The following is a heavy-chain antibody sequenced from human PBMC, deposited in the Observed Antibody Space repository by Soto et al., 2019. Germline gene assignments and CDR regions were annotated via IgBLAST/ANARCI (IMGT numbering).Heavy chain of an antibody. V-gene: IGHV1-18*01. CDR3: ARDQGYSTSSTYFYGMDV. CDR1: GYTFTTYG. D-gene: IGHD6-6*01. J-gene: IGHJ6*02. Sequence: QVQLVQSGAEVKKPGASVKVSCKASGYTFTTYGINWVRRARGQGLEWMGWISTYSGNTKYAQKLQGRVSMTTDTSTCIAYMELRSLRSDDTAVYYCARDQGYSTSSTYFYGMDVWGQGTTVTVSS. CDR2: ISTYSGNT.